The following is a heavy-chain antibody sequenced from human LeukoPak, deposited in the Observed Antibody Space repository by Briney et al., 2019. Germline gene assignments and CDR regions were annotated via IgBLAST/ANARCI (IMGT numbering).Heavy chain of an antibody. CDR2: IYYSGST. D-gene: IGHD5-12*01. Sequence: SETLSLTCTVSGGSISSYYWSWIRQPPGKGLEWIGYIYYSGSTNYNPSLKSRVTISVDTSKNQFSLKLSSVTAADTAGDYCAXVYSGYDLDDYWGQGTLVTVSS. CDR3: AXVYSGYDLDDY. J-gene: IGHJ4*02. CDR1: GGSISSYY. V-gene: IGHV4-59*01.